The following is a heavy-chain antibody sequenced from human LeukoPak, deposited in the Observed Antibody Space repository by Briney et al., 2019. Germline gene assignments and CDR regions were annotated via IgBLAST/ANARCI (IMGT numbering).Heavy chain of an antibody. D-gene: IGHD6-13*01. J-gene: IGHJ4*02. V-gene: IGHV3-30*04. CDR3: ARDSYAAGSFDY. CDR1: GFTFSSYA. CDR2: ISYDGSNK. Sequence: PGGSLRLSCAASGFTFSSYAMHWVRQAPGKGLEGVAVISYDGSNKYYADSVKGRFTISRDNSKNTLYLQMNSLRAEDTAVYYCARDSYAAGSFDYWGQGTLVTVSS.